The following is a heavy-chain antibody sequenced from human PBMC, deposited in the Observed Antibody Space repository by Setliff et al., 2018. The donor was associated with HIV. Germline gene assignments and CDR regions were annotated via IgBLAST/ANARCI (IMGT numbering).Heavy chain of an antibody. Sequence: SETLSLTCTVSDDFITSYYWSWIRQPPGKGLEWIGYIYYSGSTNYNPSLKSRVTISLDMSTSQFSLRLSSVTAADTAVYYCARLNNGAHYFHFDYWGQGTLVTVSS. CDR3: ARLNNGAHYFHFDY. CDR1: DDFITSYY. CDR2: IYYSGST. D-gene: IGHD1-20*01. V-gene: IGHV4-59*01. J-gene: IGHJ4*02.